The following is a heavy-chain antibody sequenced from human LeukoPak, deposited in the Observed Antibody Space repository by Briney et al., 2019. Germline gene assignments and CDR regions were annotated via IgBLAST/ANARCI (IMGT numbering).Heavy chain of an antibody. CDR2: IYYSGST. V-gene: IGHV4-59*08. CDR3: ARQGRAPIIDY. J-gene: IGHJ4*02. Sequence: SETLSLTCTVSGDSISSDYWSWVRQPPGKGLEWIGYIYYSGSTSYDPSLKSRRTISVDRSKSQFSLNLSSVTAADTAVYYCARQGRAPIIDYWGQGILVTVSS. D-gene: IGHD5-24*01. CDR1: GDSISSDY.